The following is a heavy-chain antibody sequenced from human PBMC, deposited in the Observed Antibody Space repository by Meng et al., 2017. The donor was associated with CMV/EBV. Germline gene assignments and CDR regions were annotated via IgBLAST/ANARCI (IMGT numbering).Heavy chain of an antibody. CDR3: ATAPGYYASSPFDY. V-gene: IGHV3-15*01. D-gene: IGHD3-22*01. CDR2: IKSKTDDGTT. Sequence: GGSLRLSCGVSGSTFSNAWMNWVRQAPGKGLEWLGLIKSKTDDGTTDYAAPVKGRFSISRDDSKNTLYLQMNSLKTEDTAVYYCATAPGYYASSPFDYWGQGTMVTVSS. CDR1: GSTFSNAW. J-gene: IGHJ4*02.